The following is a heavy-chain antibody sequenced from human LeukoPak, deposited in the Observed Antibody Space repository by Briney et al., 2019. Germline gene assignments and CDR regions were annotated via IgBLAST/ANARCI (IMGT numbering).Heavy chain of an antibody. D-gene: IGHD3-16*02. CDR2: ISAYNGNT. Sequence: ASVKVSCKASGYTFTSYGISWVRQVPGQGLEWMGWISAYNGNTNYAQKLQGRVTMTTDTSTSTAYMELRSLRSDDTAVYYCARLRLGELSSNYFDYWGQGTLVTVSS. J-gene: IGHJ4*02. V-gene: IGHV1-18*01. CDR3: ARLRLGELSSNYFDY. CDR1: GYTFTSYG.